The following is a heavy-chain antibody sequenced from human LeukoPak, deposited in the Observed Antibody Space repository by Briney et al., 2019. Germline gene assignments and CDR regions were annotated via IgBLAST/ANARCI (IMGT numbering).Heavy chain of an antibody. V-gene: IGHV1-2*02. Sequence: ASVKVSCKASGYTFTGYYMHWVRQAPGQGLEWMGWINPNSGGTNYAQKFQGRVTMTRDTSISTAYMELSRLRSDDTAVYYCARGPGITMIAVVTGGPDWFDPWGQGTLVTVSS. CDR2: INPNSGGT. CDR3: ARGPGITMIAVVTGGPDWFDP. D-gene: IGHD3-22*01. J-gene: IGHJ5*02. CDR1: GYTFTGYY.